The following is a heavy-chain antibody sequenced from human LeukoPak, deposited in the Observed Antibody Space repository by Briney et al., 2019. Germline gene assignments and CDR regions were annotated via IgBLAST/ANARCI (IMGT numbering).Heavy chain of an antibody. CDR2: ISWNSGSI. CDR3: AKDYSSSWLLDY. D-gene: IGHD6-13*01. CDR1: GFTFDDYA. J-gene: IGHJ4*02. Sequence: GGSLRLSCAASGFTFDDYAMHWVRQAPGKGLEWVSGISWNSGSIGYADSVKGRFTISRDNAKNSLYLQMNSLRAEDTALYYCAKDYSSSWLLDYWGQGTLVTVST. V-gene: IGHV3-9*01.